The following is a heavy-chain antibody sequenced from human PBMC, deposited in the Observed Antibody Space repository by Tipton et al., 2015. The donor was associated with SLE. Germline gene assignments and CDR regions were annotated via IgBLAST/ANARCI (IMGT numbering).Heavy chain of an antibody. J-gene: IGHJ3*02. CDR3: TRVESTSWAFDI. Sequence: SLRLSCAASGFTFSSHWMHWVRQAPGKGPVWVSRINSDGSTTNYADSVKGRFTISRDNAKNTLYLQMNSLRAEDTAVYYCTRVESTSWAFDIWGQGTIVTVSS. CDR1: GFTFSSHW. CDR2: INSDGSTT. V-gene: IGHV3-74*01. D-gene: IGHD2/OR15-2a*01.